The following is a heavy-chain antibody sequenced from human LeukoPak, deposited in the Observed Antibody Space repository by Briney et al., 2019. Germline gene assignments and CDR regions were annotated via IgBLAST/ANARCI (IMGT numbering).Heavy chain of an antibody. CDR3: ARDYYDSSGYYRRRLYYFDY. D-gene: IGHD3-22*01. V-gene: IGHV4-39*02. CDR1: GGSISSSSYY. CDR2: IYYSGST. Sequence: SETLSLTCTVSGGSISSSSYYWGWIRQPPGKGLEWIGSIYYSGSTYYNPSLKSRVTISVDTSKNQFSLKLRSVTAADTAVYYCARDYYDSSGYYRRRLYYFDYWGQGTLVTVSS. J-gene: IGHJ4*02.